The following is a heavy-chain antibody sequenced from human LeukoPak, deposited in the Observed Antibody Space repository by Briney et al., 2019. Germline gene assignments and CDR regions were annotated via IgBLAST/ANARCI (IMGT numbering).Heavy chain of an antibody. Sequence: GGSLRLSCAASGFTFSSYWMSWVRQAPGKGLEWVANIKQDGSEKYYVDSVKGRVTISRDNAKNSLYLQMNSLRAEDTAVYYCARESSVKDFDYWGQGTLVTVSS. J-gene: IGHJ4*02. D-gene: IGHD2-2*01. CDR1: GFTFSSYW. CDR2: IKQDGSEK. CDR3: ARESSVKDFDY. V-gene: IGHV3-7*01.